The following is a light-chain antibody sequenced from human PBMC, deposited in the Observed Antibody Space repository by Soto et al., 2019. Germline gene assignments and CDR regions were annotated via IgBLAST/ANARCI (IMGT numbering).Light chain of an antibody. Sequence: QSALTQPASVSGSPGQSMTISCTGTSSDIGAYASVSWYQQHPDKAPKLIIYSVSHRSSGVSDRFSGSKSGNTASLTISGLHTEDEADYYCSSSTSSSNYVFGTGTKLTVL. J-gene: IGLJ1*01. CDR3: SSSTSSSNYV. CDR2: SVS. V-gene: IGLV2-14*03. CDR1: SSDIGAYAS.